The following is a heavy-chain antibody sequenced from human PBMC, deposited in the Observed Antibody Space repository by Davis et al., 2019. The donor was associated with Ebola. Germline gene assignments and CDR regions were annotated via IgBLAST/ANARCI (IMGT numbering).Heavy chain of an antibody. V-gene: IGHV1-18*01. D-gene: IGHD1-26*01. CDR3: ARWGQGGVGATLFDY. J-gene: IGHJ4*02. CDR1: GYTFTSYG. Sequence: ASVQVSCKASGYTFTSYGISWVRQAPGQGLEWMGWISAYNGNTNYAQKLQGRVTMTTDTSTSTAYMELRSLRSDDTAVYYCARWGQGGVGATLFDYWGQGTLVTVSS. CDR2: ISAYNGNT.